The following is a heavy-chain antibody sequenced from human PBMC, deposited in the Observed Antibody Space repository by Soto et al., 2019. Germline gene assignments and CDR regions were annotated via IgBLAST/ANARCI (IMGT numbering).Heavy chain of an antibody. Sequence: GASVKVSCKASGGTFGSYTISWVRQAPGQGLEWMGWINPNSGGTNYAQKFQGWVTMTRDTSISTAYMELSRLRSDDTAVYYCARDISSDSRSYGMDVWGQGTTVTVSS. CDR3: ARDISSDSRSYGMDV. J-gene: IGHJ6*02. D-gene: IGHD2-2*01. CDR1: GGTFGSYT. V-gene: IGHV1-2*04. CDR2: INPNSGGT.